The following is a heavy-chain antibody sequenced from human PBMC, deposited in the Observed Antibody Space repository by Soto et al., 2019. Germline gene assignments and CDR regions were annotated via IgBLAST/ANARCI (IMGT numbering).Heavy chain of an antibody. J-gene: IGHJ6*02. D-gene: IGHD3-9*01. Sequence: ASVKVSCKASGYTFTGYYMHWVRQAPGQGLGWMGWINPNSGGTNYAQKFQGWVTMTRDTSISTAYMELSRLRSDDTAVYYCARGGLRYFHYGMDVWGQGTTVTVSS. CDR3: ARGGLRYFHYGMDV. CDR2: INPNSGGT. V-gene: IGHV1-2*04. CDR1: GYTFTGYY.